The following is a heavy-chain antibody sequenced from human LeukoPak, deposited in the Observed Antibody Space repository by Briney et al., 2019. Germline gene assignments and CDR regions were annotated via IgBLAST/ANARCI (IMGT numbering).Heavy chain of an antibody. D-gene: IGHD3-16*01. CDR3: AKSTASWGRYDH. Sequence: GGSLRLSCAASGFTFSSYVMSWVRQAPGKGLEWVSSISGDGGTTYYADSVKGRFTISRDNSKNTLYLQMNSLRVEDTAVYYCAKSTASWGRYDHRGQGTLVTVSS. V-gene: IGHV3-23*01. CDR1: GFTFSSYV. J-gene: IGHJ4*02. CDR2: ISGDGGTT.